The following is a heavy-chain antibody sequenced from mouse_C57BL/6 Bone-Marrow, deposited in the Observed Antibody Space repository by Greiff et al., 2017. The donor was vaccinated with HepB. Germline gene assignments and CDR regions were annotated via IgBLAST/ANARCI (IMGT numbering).Heavy chain of an antibody. J-gene: IGHJ3*01. CDR3: ARERDYRFAY. Sequence: EVKLQESGPGLVKPSQSLSLTCSVTGYSITSGYYWNWIRQFPGNKLEWMGYISYDGSNNYNPSLKNRISITRDTSKNQFFLKLNSVTTEDTATYYCARERDYRFAYWGQGTLVTVSA. CDR1: GYSITSGYY. V-gene: IGHV3-6*01. CDR2: ISYDGSN. D-gene: IGHD2-4*01.